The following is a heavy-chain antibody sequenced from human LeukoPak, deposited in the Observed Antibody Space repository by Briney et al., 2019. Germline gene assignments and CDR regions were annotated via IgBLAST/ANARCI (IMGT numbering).Heavy chain of an antibody. CDR2: IYYDGNT. D-gene: IGHD2-21*01. Sequence: SETLFLTCTVSGGSISSSDYYWGWIRQPPGTGLEWIANIYYDGNTYYNPSLRSRAAISEDPSKNQFSLKLASVTAADTALYYCAREAYRGGAFDVWGLGTMVTVSS. CDR1: GGSISSSDYY. CDR3: AREAYRGGAFDV. J-gene: IGHJ3*01. V-gene: IGHV4-39*01.